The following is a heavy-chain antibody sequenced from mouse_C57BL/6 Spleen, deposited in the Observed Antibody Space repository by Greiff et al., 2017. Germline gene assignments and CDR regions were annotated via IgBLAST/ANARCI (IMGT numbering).Heavy chain of an antibody. CDR1: GYTFTSYW. Sequence: QVQLQQSGAELVMPGASVKLSCKASGYTFTSYWMHWVTQRPGQGLEWIGEIDPSDSYTNYNQKFKGKSTLTVDKSSSTAYMQLSSLTSEDSAVYYCARSRDYYGSSYGFAYWGQGTLVTVSA. CDR2: IDPSDSYT. V-gene: IGHV1-69*01. CDR3: ARSRDYYGSSYGFAY. D-gene: IGHD1-1*01. J-gene: IGHJ3*01.